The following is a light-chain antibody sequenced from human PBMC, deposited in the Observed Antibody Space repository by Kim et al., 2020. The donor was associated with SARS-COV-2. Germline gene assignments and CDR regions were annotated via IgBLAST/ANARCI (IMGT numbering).Light chain of an antibody. CDR3: HQYGSSPRT. CDR1: QSVSSSY. J-gene: IGKJ1*01. CDR2: NTY. V-gene: IGKV3-20*01. Sequence: EIVLAQSPDTLSLSPGERATLSCRASQSVSSSYLAWYQQKRGQPPRLLIYNTYIRATGIPDRFSGSGSGTDFTLTINRLEPGDFAVYYCHQYGSSPRTFGQGTKVEIK.